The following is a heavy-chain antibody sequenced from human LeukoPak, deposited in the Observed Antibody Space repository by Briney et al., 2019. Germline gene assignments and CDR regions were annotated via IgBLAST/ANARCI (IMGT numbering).Heavy chain of an antibody. CDR2: IYYSGST. CDR1: GGSISSYY. V-gene: IGHV4-59*01. Sequence: SETLSLTCTVSGGSISSYYWSWIRQPPGKGLEWIGYIYYSGSTNYNPSLKSRVTISVDTSKNQFSLKLSSVTAADTAVYYSARGSLDYYGSGSYYNALGAFDIWGQGTMVTVSS. CDR3: ARGSLDYYGSGSYYNALGAFDI. D-gene: IGHD3-10*01. J-gene: IGHJ3*02.